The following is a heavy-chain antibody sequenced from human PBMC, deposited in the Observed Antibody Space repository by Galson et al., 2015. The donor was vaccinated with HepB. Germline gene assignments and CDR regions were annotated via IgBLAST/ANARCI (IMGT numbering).Heavy chain of an antibody. J-gene: IGHJ6*02. V-gene: IGHV3-49*03. CDR1: GFTFGDYA. CDR3: TRATSSHCYDSSGYYNRYYYYGMDV. Sequence: SLRLSCAASGFTFGDYATSWFRQAPGKGLEWVGFIRSKAYGGTTEYAASVKGRFTISRDDSKSIAYLQMNSLKTEDTAVYYCTRATSSHCYDSSGYYNRYYYYGMDVWGQGTTVTVSS. CDR2: IRSKAYGGTT. D-gene: IGHD3-22*01.